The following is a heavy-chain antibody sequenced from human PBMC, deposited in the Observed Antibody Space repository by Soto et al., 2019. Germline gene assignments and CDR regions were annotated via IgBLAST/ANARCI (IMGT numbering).Heavy chain of an antibody. Sequence: QVQLVQSGAEVKKPGSSVKVSCKASGGTFSSYAISWVRQAPGQGLEWMGGIIPIFGTANYAQKFQGRVTITADESTSTAYMELSSRRSEDTAVYYCAREYCTNGVCSYWFDPWGQGTLVTVSS. J-gene: IGHJ5*02. CDR1: GGTFSSYA. CDR3: AREYCTNGVCSYWFDP. D-gene: IGHD2-8*01. V-gene: IGHV1-69*01. CDR2: IIPIFGTA.